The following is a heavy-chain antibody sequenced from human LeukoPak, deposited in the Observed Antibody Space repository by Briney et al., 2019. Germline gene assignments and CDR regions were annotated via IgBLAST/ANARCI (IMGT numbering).Heavy chain of an antibody. Sequence: SVKVSCKASGFTFTSSAMQWVRQARGQRLEWIGWIVVGSGNTNYAQKFQERVTITRDKSTSTAYMELSSLRSEDTAVYYCAAGYSSGWLFSYWGQGTLVTVSS. CDR3: AAGYSSGWLFSY. CDR2: IVVGSGNT. D-gene: IGHD6-19*01. CDR1: GFTFTSSA. J-gene: IGHJ4*02. V-gene: IGHV1-58*02.